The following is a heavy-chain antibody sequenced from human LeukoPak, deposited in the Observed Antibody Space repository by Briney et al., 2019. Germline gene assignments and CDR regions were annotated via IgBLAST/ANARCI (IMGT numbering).Heavy chain of an antibody. D-gene: IGHD2-15*01. V-gene: IGHV3-7*01. CDR1: GFPFSNYW. CDR2: IKEDGSEN. CDR3: ARDRGWQTFDY. Sequence: QPGGSLRLSCVASGFPFSNYWMSWVRQAPGKGLERVANIKEDGSENYYMDSVKGRFIISRDNVKNSLYLQLNSLGAEDTAVYYCARDRGWQTFDYWGQGSLVTVSS. J-gene: IGHJ4*02.